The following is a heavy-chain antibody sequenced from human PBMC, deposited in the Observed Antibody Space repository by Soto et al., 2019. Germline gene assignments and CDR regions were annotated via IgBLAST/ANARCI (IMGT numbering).Heavy chain of an antibody. CDR1: GGSISSSSYY. V-gene: IGHV4-39*01. D-gene: IGHD3-3*01. Sequence: SETLSLTCTVSGGSISSSSYYWGWIRQPPGKGLEWIGSIYYSGSTYYNPSLKSRVTISVDTSKNQFSLKLSSVTAADTAVYYCRAVWSGYFDYVDYWGQGTLVTV. J-gene: IGHJ4*02. CDR2: IYYSGST. CDR3: RAVWSGYFDYVDY.